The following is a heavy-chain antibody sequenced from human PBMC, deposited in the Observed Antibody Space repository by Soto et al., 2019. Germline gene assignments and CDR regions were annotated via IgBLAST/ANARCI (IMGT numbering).Heavy chain of an antibody. CDR1: GYSFAVYW. CDR2: IDPSDSQT. D-gene: IGHD3-22*01. Sequence: GESLKISCKGSGYSFAVYWITWVRQKPGKGLEWMGRIDPSDSQTYYSPSFRGHVTISVTKSITTVFLQWSSLRASDTAMYYCARQIYDSDTGPNFQYYFDSWGQGTPVTVS. V-gene: IGHV5-10-1*01. CDR3: ARQIYDSDTGPNFQYYFDS. J-gene: IGHJ4*02.